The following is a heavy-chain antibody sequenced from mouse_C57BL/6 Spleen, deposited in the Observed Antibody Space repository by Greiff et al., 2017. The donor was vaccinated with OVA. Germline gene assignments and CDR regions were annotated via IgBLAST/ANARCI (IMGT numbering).Heavy chain of an antibody. CDR3: TRGLYDGYSFAY. CDR2: IDPETGGT. CDR1: GYTFTDYE. J-gene: IGHJ3*01. V-gene: IGHV1-15*01. D-gene: IGHD2-3*01. Sequence: QVQLKESGAELVRPGASVTLSCKASGYTFTDYEMHWVKQTPVHGLEWIGAIDPETGGTAYNQKFKGKAILTADKSSSTAYMELRSLTSEDSAVYYCTRGLYDGYSFAYWGQGTLVTVSA.